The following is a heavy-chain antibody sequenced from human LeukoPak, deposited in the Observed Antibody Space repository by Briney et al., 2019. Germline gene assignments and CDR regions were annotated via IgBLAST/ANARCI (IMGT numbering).Heavy chain of an antibody. CDR3: ARDPAMTTVTTRDWYFDL. D-gene: IGHD4-17*01. V-gene: IGHV4-31*03. CDR2: IYYSGST. J-gene: IGHJ2*01. Sequence: SETLSLTCTVSGGSISSGGYYWSWIRQHPGKGLEWIGYIYYSGSTYYNPSLKSRVAISVDTSKNQFSLKLSSVTAADTAVYYCARDPAMTTVTTRDWYFDLWGRGTLVTVSS. CDR1: GGSISSGGYY.